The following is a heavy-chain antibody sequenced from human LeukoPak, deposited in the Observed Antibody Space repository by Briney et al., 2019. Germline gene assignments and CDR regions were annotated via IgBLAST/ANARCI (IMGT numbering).Heavy chain of an antibody. CDR2: IYPGDSDT. Sequence: GESLKISCKGSGYSFTSYWIGWVRQMPGKGLEWMGIIYPGDSDTRYSPSFQGQVTISADKSISTAYLQWSSLKASDTAMYYCARKRYSSGSYYPYYFDYWGQGTLVTVSS. CDR3: ARKRYSSGSYYPYYFDY. J-gene: IGHJ4*02. V-gene: IGHV5-51*01. CDR1: GYSFTSYW. D-gene: IGHD3-10*01.